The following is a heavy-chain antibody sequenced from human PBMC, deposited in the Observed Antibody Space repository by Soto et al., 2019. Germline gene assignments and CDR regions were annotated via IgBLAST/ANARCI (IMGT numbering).Heavy chain of an antibody. J-gene: IGHJ5*02. V-gene: IGHV3-48*02. D-gene: IGHD1-7*01. CDR2: ISSSSSTI. CDR1: GFTFSSYS. CDR3: PTDRSGSPMKEAYHWNYRPGFDP. Sequence: GGSLRLSCAASGFTFSSYSMNWVRQAPGKGLEWVSYISSSSSTIYYAASVKGRFTISRDNAKNSLYLQMNSLRDEDTAVYYCPTDRSGSPMKEAYHWNYRPGFDPWGQGTLVTVSS.